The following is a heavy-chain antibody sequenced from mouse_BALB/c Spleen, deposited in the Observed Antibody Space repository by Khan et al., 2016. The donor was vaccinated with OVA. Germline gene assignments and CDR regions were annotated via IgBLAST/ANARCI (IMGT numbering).Heavy chain of an antibody. D-gene: IGHD1-1*01. J-gene: IGHJ2*01. CDR1: GYSITSDYA. V-gene: IGHV3-2*02. Sequence: EVQLQESGPGLVKPSQSLSLTCTVTGYSITSDYAWNWIRQFPGNKLEWMGYISYSGRTNYNPSLKSRISITRDTSKNQFFLQLNSVTTEDTATYDCARSETITTVGATDFDYWGQGTTLTVSS. CDR2: ISYSGRT. CDR3: ARSETITTVGATDFDY.